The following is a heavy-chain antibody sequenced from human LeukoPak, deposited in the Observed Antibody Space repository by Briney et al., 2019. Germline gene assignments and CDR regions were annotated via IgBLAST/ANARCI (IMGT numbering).Heavy chain of an antibody. CDR2: ISYDGNNK. D-gene: IGHD3-9*01. Sequence: GGSLRLSCAASGFTFSSYGMHWVRQAPGKGLEWMAVISYDGNNKYYADSVKDRFTISRDNSKNTLYLQIDSLRAEDTAVYYCAKDRLGTLDAFDIWGQGTMVTVSS. J-gene: IGHJ3*02. CDR1: GFTFSSYG. V-gene: IGHV3-30*18. CDR3: AKDRLGTLDAFDI.